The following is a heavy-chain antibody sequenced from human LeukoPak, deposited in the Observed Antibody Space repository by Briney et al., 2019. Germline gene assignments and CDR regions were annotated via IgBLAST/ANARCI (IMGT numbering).Heavy chain of an antibody. CDR1: GFTFSSYS. Sequence: GGSLRLSCAASGFTFSSYSMNWVRQAPGKGLEWVSSISSSSSYIYYADSVKGRFTISRDNAKNSLYLQMNSLRAEDTAVYYCARAGSSSGPYYFDYWGRGTLVTVSS. CDR3: ARAGSSSGPYYFDY. J-gene: IGHJ4*02. CDR2: ISSSSSYI. V-gene: IGHV3-21*01. D-gene: IGHD6-19*01.